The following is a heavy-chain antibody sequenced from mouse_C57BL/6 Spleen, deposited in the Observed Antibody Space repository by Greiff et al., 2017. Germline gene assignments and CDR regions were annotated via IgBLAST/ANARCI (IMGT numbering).Heavy chain of an antibody. CDR1: GYTFTSYW. D-gene: IGHD3-2*02. Sequence: QSCKASGYTFTSYWMHWVKQRPGRGLEWIGRIDPNSGGTKYNEKFKSKATLTVDKPSSTAYMQLSSLTSEDSAVYYCARETAQATWFAYWGQGTLVTVSA. CDR2: IDPNSGGT. V-gene: IGHV1-72*01. J-gene: IGHJ3*01. CDR3: ARETAQATWFAY.